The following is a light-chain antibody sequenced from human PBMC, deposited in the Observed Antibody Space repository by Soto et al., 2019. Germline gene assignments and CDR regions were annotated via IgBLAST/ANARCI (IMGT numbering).Light chain of an antibody. J-gene: IGKJ5*01. CDR2: DAF. Sequence: EIVLTQSPATLSLSPGERATLSCRASRTVNNYLAWYQQKPGQAPRLLIYDAFIRAAGIPARFSGRGSGTDFTLTISNREPEDFAVYFCQQRSDWPPITFGQGTRVELK. CDR3: QQRSDWPPIT. V-gene: IGKV3-11*01. CDR1: RTVNNY.